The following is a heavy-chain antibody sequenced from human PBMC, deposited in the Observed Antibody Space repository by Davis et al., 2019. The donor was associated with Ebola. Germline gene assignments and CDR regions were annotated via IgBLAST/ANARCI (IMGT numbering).Heavy chain of an antibody. CDR2: TYYTASKWYN. CDR3: ARGWLRTGLDV. V-gene: IGHV6-1*01. J-gene: IGHJ6*04. Sequence: HSQTLSLTCAISGDTVSSGAWNWIRQSPSRGLEWLGRTYYTASKWYNDYAVSVRSRMIITPDTSKNHFSLELNSVTPEDTAVYYCARGWLRTGLDVWGKGTTVIVSS. D-gene: IGHD5-12*01. CDR1: GDTVSSGA.